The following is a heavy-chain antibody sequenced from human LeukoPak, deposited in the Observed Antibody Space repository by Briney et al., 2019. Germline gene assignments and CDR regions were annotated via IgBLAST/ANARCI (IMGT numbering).Heavy chain of an antibody. J-gene: IGHJ4*02. CDR1: GGSISSYY. CDR2: IYASGST. Sequence: SETLSLTCTVSGGSISSYYWNWIRQPAGKGLEWIGRIYASGSTNCNPSLKSRVTMSVDTSKNQFSLKLSSVTAADTAVNYCAKRNSGWPLDYWGQGTLVTVSS. CDR3: AKRNSGWPLDY. D-gene: IGHD5-12*01. V-gene: IGHV4-4*07.